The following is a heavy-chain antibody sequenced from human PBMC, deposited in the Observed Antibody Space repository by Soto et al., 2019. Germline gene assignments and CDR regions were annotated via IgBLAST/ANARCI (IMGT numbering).Heavy chain of an antibody. CDR3: ARQGGSSGIWYFDY. V-gene: IGHV3-30*04. D-gene: IGHD6-6*01. CDR1: GFTFSGYA. CDR2: TSYDENYK. Sequence: QVQLVESGGGGVQPGRSLRLSCAASGFTFSGYAMHWVRQAPGKGLEWVAATSYDENYKYYADSVKGRFTISRDNSKNTLFLQMNSLRTEDTAVYYCARQGGSSGIWYFDYWGQGSLVTVSS. J-gene: IGHJ4*02.